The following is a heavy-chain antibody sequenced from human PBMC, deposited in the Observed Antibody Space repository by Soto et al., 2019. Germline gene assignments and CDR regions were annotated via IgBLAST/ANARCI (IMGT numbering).Heavy chain of an antibody. D-gene: IGHD2-15*01. CDR2: ISSSGSTI. V-gene: IGHV3-11*01. CDR3: ARRISYCSGGSCDPGAFDI. CDR1: GFTFSDYY. Sequence: GGSLRLSCAASGFTFSDYYMSWIRQAPGKGLEWVSYISSSGSTIYYADSVKGRFTISRDNAKNSLYLQMNSLRAEDTAVYYCARRISYCSGGSCDPGAFDIWGQGTMVTVSS. J-gene: IGHJ3*02.